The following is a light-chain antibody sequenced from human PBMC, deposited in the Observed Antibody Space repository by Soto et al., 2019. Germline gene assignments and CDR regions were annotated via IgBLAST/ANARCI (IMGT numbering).Light chain of an antibody. V-gene: IGKV3-15*01. CDR2: GAS. Sequence: EIVMTQSPATLSVSPGERATLSCRASKSVSSNLAWYQQKPGQAPRLLIYGASTRATGIPARFSGSGSGAEFSLTISIRQSEYFALYYCQHYSDWPLTFGGGTKMEVK. CDR3: QHYSDWPLT. J-gene: IGKJ4*01. CDR1: KSVSSN.